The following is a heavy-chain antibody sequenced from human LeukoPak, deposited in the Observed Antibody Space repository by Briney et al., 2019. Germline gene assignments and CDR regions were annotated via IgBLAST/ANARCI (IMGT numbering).Heavy chain of an antibody. V-gene: IGHV3-23*01. D-gene: IGHD6-19*01. CDR3: ARAKWGSSAWYRY. CDR2: ISGSGSST. J-gene: IGHJ4*02. CDR1: GFTFSNYA. Sequence: GGSLRLSCAASGFTFSNYAMSWVRQAPGKGLEWVSTISGSGSSTYYADSVKGRFTISRGDSKNTLYLQMNSLRAEDTAVYYCARAKWGSSAWYRYWGQGTLVTVSS.